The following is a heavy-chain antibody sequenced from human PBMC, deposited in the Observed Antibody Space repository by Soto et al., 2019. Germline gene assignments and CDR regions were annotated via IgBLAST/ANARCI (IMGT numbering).Heavy chain of an antibody. J-gene: IGHJ4*02. CDR1: GFTFSSYE. CDR3: ASYYDSSGYYFLDY. CDR2: ISSSGSTI. V-gene: IGHV3-48*03. D-gene: IGHD3-22*01. Sequence: EVQLVESGGGLVQPGGSLRLSCAASGFTFSSYEMNWVRQAPGKGLEWVSYISSSGSTIYYADSVKGRLTISRDNAKNSLYLQMNSRRAEDTAVYYCASYYDSSGYYFLDYWGQGTLVTVSS.